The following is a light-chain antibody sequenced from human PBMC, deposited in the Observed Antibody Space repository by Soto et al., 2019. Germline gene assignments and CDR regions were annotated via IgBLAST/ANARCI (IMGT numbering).Light chain of an antibody. Sequence: QSVLTQPASVSGSPGQSITISCTGTSSDVGGYNHVSWYQIHPGKAPKLIIYEVTSRPSGVSYRFSGSKSGNSASLTISGLQAEDEADYYCATWDDSLRGWVFGGGTKLTVL. J-gene: IGLJ3*02. CDR1: SSDVGGYNH. V-gene: IGLV2-14*01. CDR2: EVT. CDR3: ATWDDSLRGWV.